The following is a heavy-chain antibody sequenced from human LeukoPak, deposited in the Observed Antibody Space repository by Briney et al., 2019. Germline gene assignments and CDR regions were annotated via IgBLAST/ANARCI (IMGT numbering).Heavy chain of an antibody. CDR3: ATDDGALAAAGLDY. V-gene: IGHV3-21*01. Sequence: GGSLRLSCAASGFTFSSYSMNWVRQAPGKGLEWVASTSSSSSYIYYADSVKGRFTISRDNAKNSLYLQMNSLRAEDTGVYYCATDDGALAAAGLDYWGQGTLVTVSS. D-gene: IGHD6-13*01. J-gene: IGHJ4*02. CDR1: GFTFSSYS. CDR2: TSSSSSYI.